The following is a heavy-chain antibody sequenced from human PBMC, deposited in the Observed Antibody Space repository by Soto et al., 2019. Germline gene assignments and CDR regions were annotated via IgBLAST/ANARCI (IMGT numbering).Heavy chain of an antibody. D-gene: IGHD5-12*01. V-gene: IGHV1-18*01. Sequence: GASVKVSCKTAGYTFSNYGITWARQAPGQPLEWLGWISLYSDGTNYAQKFQGRVSMTTDTSTTTAYMELSSLRSEDTAVYYCARDAPRGYSGFTTRAYDYYGMDVWGQGTTVTVSS. CDR2: ISLYSDGT. CDR3: ARDAPRGYSGFTTRAYDYYGMDV. J-gene: IGHJ6*02. CDR1: GYTFSNYG.